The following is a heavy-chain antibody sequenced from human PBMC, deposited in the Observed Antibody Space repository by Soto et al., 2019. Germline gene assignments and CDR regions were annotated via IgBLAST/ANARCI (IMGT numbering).Heavy chain of an antibody. D-gene: IGHD6-6*01. V-gene: IGHV4-4*07. CDR2: IYTSGST. CDR1: GGSISSYY. Sequence: SETLSLTCTVSGGSISSYYWSWIRQPAGKGLEWIGRIYTSGSTNYNPSLKSRVTMSVDTSKNQFSLKLSSVTAADTAVYYCAGGEDSSSSRRDPRHAFDIWGQVTMATVSS. CDR3: AGGEDSSSSRRDPRHAFDI. J-gene: IGHJ3*02.